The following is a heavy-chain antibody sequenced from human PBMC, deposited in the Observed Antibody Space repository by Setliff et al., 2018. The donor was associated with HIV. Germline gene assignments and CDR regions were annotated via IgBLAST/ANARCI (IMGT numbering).Heavy chain of an antibody. CDR1: GGSFRCYY. CDR2: VTHSGRT. Sequence: LSLTCAVYGGSFRCYYWSWIRQPPGKGLEWIGEVTHSGRTNYNPSLESRVTTSVDTSKKQFSLRLTSVTAADTAVYYCARGVRDNSGWSSYYFDYWGQGTLVTVSS. V-gene: IGHV4-34*01. J-gene: IGHJ4*02. CDR3: ARGVRDNSGWSSYYFDY. D-gene: IGHD6-19*01.